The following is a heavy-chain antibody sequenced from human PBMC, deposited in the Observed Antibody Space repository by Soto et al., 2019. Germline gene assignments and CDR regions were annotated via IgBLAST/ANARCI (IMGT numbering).Heavy chain of an antibody. J-gene: IGHJ6*03. D-gene: IGHD2-2*01. Sequence: GGSLRLSCAASGFTFSSYGMHWVRQAPGKGLEWVAVIWYDGSNKYYADSVKGRFTISRDNSKNTLYLQMNSLRVEDTAVYYCARPYRYYYMDVWGKGTTVTVSS. V-gene: IGHV3-33*01. CDR3: ARPYRYYYMDV. CDR1: GFTFSSYG. CDR2: IWYDGSNK.